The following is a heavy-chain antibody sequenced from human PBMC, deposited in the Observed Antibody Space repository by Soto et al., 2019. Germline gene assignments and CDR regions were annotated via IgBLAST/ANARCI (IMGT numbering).Heavy chain of an antibody. J-gene: IGHJ4*02. Sequence: GGSLSLSCAASGFTFSNYWMTWVRQAPGKGLEWVASINQNGGAMHYVDSVKGRFTVSRDNAKNSLYLQVNSLRAEDTAVFYCARVWNDGRFDYWGQGTLVTSPQ. V-gene: IGHV3-7*01. CDR3: ARVWNDGRFDY. CDR1: GFTFSNYW. D-gene: IGHD1-1*01. CDR2: INQNGGAM.